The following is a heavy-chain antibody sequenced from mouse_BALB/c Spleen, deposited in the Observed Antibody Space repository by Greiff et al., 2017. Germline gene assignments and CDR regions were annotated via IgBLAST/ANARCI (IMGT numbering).Heavy chain of an antibody. CDR2: INPYNDGT. V-gene: IGHV1-14*01. Sequence: VQLQQSGPELVKPGASVKMSCKASGYTFTSYVMHWVKQKPGQGLEWIGYINPYNDGTKYNEKFKGKATLTSDKSSSTAYMELSSLTSEDSAVYYCAREGVPPWFAYWGQGTLVTVSA. CDR3: AREGVPPWFAY. D-gene: IGHD2-14*01. J-gene: IGHJ3*01. CDR1: GYTFTSYV.